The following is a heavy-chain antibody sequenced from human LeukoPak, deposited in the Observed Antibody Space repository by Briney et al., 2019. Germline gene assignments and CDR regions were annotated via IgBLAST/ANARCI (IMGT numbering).Heavy chain of an antibody. D-gene: IGHD3-3*01. Sequence: ASVKVSCKASGYTFTSYAMYWVRQAPGQGLEWMGWIDTNSGNPTYAQGFTGRFVFSLDTSVSTAYLQISSLKAEDTAVYYCARGIHYDFWSGLYYYYGMDVWGQGTTVTVSS. V-gene: IGHV7-4-1*02. J-gene: IGHJ6*02. CDR3: ARGIHYDFWSGLYYYYGMDV. CDR2: IDTNSGNP. CDR1: GYTFTSYA.